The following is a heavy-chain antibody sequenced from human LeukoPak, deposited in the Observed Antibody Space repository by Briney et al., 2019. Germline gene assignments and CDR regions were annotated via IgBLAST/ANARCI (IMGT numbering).Heavy chain of an antibody. D-gene: IGHD3-9*01. CDR3: ARSQGNVLRYFDWLSVFDY. Sequence: SQTLSLTCTVSGGSISSGDYYWSWIRQPPGKGLEGIGYIYYSGSTYYNPSLKSRVTISVDTSKNQFSLKLSSVTAADTAVYYCARSQGNVLRYFDWLSVFDYWGQGTLVTVSS. CDR1: GGSISSGDYY. V-gene: IGHV4-30-4*08. J-gene: IGHJ4*02. CDR2: IYYSGST.